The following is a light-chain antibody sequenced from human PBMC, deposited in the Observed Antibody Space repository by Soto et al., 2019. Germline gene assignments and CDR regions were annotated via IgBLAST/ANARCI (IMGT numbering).Light chain of an antibody. CDR3: HQLQYWPPLS. CDR1: LSVGEY. V-gene: IGKV3-11*01. Sequence: IVFTVSLTAVSLTKDERDALSGRIRLSVGEYLDWYQRKPGQAPRFLIPDATNRATGIPARFSGSGSGTDFTLTISSLEPEDFAIYYCHQLQYWPPLSFGQAALLAMK. CDR2: DAT. J-gene: IGKJ5*01.